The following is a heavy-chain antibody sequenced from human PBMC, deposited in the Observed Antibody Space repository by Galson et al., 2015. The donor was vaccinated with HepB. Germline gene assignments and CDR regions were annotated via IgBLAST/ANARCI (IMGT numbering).Heavy chain of an antibody. D-gene: IGHD6-13*01. J-gene: IGHJ4*02. CDR2: ISWDGGST. CDR1: GFTFDDYT. Sequence: SLRLSCAASGFTFDDYTMHWVRQAPGKGLEWVSLISWDGGSTYYADSVKGRFTISRDNSKNSLYLQMNSLRTEDTALYYCAKDSGSSPAAPGYFDYWGQGTLVTVSS. CDR3: AKDSGSSPAAPGYFDY. V-gene: IGHV3-43*01.